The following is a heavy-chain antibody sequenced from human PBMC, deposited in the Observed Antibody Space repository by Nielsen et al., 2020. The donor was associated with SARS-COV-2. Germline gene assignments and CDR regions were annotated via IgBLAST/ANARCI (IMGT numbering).Heavy chain of an antibody. CDR3: ARDYYGSGSYYFYYYYGMDV. CDR1: GFTFSSYE. Sequence: GESLKISCAASGFTFSSYEMNWVRQAPGKGLEWVSYISSSGSTIYYADSVKGRFTISRDNAKNSLYLQMNSLRAEDTAVYYCARDYYGSGSYYFYYYYGMDVWGQWTTVTVSS. V-gene: IGHV3-48*03. D-gene: IGHD3-10*01. CDR2: ISSSGSTI. J-gene: IGHJ6*02.